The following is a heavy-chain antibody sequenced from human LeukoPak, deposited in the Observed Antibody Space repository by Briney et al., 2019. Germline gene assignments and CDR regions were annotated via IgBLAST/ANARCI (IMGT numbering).Heavy chain of an antibody. Sequence: GRSLRLSCAASGFTFSSYGMHWVRQAPGKGLEWVAVISYDGSNKYYAESVKGRFTISRDNSKNTLYLQMNSLRPEDTAVYYCAKGGCGGTSCYVNCWGQGTLVTVSS. D-gene: IGHD2-21*01. CDR1: GFTFSSYG. V-gene: IGHV3-30*18. CDR2: ISYDGSNK. J-gene: IGHJ4*02. CDR3: AKGGCGGTSCYVNC.